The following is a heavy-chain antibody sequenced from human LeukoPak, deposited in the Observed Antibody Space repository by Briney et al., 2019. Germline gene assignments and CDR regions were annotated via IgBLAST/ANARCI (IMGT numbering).Heavy chain of an antibody. CDR3: AKSIGNSYGFRAFDI. CDR1: GFTFSSYA. V-gene: IGHV3-23*01. CDR2: ISGGTTNT. J-gene: IGHJ3*02. Sequence: GGSLRLSCAASGFTFSSYAMNWVRQAPGKGLEWLSTISGGTTNTNYADSVNGRFTISRDNSKNTLYLQMNSLRVDDTAVYYCAKSIGNSYGFRAFDIWGRGTMVTVSS. D-gene: IGHD5-18*01.